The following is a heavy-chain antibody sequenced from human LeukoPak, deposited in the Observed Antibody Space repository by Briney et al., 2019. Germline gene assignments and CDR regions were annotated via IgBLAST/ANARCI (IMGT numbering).Heavy chain of an antibody. Sequence: PSETLSLTCTVSGGSISSYYWSWIRQSPGKGLEWIGYIYYDGSTNYNPSLRGRVTISVDTPKNQFSLKLSSVTAAETAVYYCARDGGTRPEIINYHFDYWGQGTLVTVSS. CDR3: ARDGGTRPEIINYHFDY. J-gene: IGHJ4*02. V-gene: IGHV4-59*12. CDR1: GGSISSYY. D-gene: IGHD6-6*01. CDR2: IYYDGST.